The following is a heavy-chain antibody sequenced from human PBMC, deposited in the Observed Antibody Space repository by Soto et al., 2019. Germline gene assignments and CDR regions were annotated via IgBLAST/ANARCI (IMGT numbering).Heavy chain of an antibody. CDR1: GFTFSNYW. J-gene: IGHJ3*02. CDR2: IKRDGSGG. D-gene: IGHD6-13*01. CDR3: ARDVSPGSSGWYFDDFDI. V-gene: IGHV3-7*01. Sequence: ELQLVESGGGLVQPGGSLRLSCAASGFTFSNYWMTWVRQAPGKGLEWVANIKRDGSGGSYLDSVRGRFTVSRDNARNSLYLQMNSLRAEDTALYYCARDVSPGSSGWYFDDFDIWGQGTMVTVSS.